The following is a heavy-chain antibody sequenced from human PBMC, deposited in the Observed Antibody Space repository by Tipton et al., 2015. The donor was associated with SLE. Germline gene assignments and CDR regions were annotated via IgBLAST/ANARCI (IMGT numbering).Heavy chain of an antibody. J-gene: IGHJ6*02. CDR2: INTDGSTT. CDR1: GFTFSTHW. CDR3: AKDGARGYYYYGMDV. D-gene: IGHD3-16*01. Sequence: QLVQSGGGLVKPGGSLRLSCAASGFTFSTHWMHWVRQAPGKGLVWVSRINTDGSTTSYGDSVKGRLTISRDNAKSTLYLQMNSLRAEDTAVYYCAKDGARGYYYYGMDVWGQGTTVTVSS. V-gene: IGHV3-74*01.